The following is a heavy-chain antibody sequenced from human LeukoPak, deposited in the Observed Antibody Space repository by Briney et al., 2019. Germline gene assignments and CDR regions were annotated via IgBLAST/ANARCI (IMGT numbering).Heavy chain of an antibody. V-gene: IGHV1-18*01. CDR3: ARGGQHLTSDFDY. J-gene: IGHJ4*02. Sequence: QKFQGRVTMTTDTSTSIAYMELRSLRSDDTAVYYCARGGQHLTSDFDYWGQGTLVTVSS. D-gene: IGHD1-14*01.